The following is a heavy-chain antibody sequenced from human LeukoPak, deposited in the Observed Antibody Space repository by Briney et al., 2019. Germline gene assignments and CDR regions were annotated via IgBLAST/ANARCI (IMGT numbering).Heavy chain of an antibody. J-gene: IGHJ4*02. CDR3: ARESHFGVVIIPPYFDY. CDR2: INPNSGGT. V-gene: IGHV1-2*02. D-gene: IGHD3-3*01. Sequence: ASVKLSCKASGYTFTGYYMHWVRQAPGQGLEWMGWINPNSGGTNYAQKFQGRVTMTRDTSISTAYMELSRLRSDDTAVYYCARESHFGVVIIPPYFDYWGQGTLVTVSS. CDR1: GYTFTGYY.